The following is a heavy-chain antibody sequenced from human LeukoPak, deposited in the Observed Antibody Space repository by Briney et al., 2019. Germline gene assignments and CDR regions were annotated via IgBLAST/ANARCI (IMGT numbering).Heavy chain of an antibody. CDR1: GFTFSSYSMN. CDR3: ARVCDSSGYYYHWYFDL. D-gene: IGHD3-22*01. V-gene: IGHV4-30-4*08. CDR2: IYYSGST. J-gene: IGHJ2*01. Sequence: LRLSCAASGFTFSSYSMNWIRQPPGKGLEWIGYIYYSGSTYYNPPLKSRVTISVDTSKNQFSLKLSSATAADTAVYYCARVCDSSGYYYHWYFDLWGRGTLVTVSS.